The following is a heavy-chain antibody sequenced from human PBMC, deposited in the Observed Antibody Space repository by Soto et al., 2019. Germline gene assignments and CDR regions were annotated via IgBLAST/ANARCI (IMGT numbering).Heavy chain of an antibody. J-gene: IGHJ5*02. V-gene: IGHV1-8*01. CDR3: ARVGFCSSTSCHSGGYNWFDP. CDR2: MNPNSGNT. D-gene: IGHD2-2*01. CDR1: GYTFTSYD. Sequence: VKVSCKASGYTFTSYDINWVRQATGQGLEWMGWMNPNSGNTGYAQKFQGRVTMTRNTSISTAYMELSSLRSEDTAVYYCARVGFCSSTSCHSGGYNWFDPWGQGTLVTVSS.